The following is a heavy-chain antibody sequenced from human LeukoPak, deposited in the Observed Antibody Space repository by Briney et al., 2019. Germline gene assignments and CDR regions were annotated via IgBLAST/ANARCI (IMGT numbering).Heavy chain of an antibody. CDR2: INPNSGGT. CDR1: GYTFTGYY. J-gene: IGHJ4*02. V-gene: IGHV1-2*02. D-gene: IGHD3-22*01. CDR3: AREYYDSSGLDY. Sequence: ASVKVSCKASGYTFTGYYMHWVRQAPGQGLEWMGWINPNSGGTNYAQKFQGRVTMTRDTSISTAYMELSRLRSDDGAVYYCAREYYDSSGLDYWGQGTLVTVSS.